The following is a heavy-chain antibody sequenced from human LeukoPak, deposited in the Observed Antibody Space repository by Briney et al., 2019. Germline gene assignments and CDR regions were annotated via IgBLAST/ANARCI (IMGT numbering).Heavy chain of an antibody. J-gene: IGHJ4*02. Sequence: HPGGSLRLSCAASGFTFSNYAMSWVRQAPGKGLEWVSAISGSGGSTYYADSVKGRFTISRDNSKNTLYLQMNSLRAEDTAVYYCAKDPPSSIAVAGTEGYWGQGTLVTVSS. CDR2: ISGSGGST. D-gene: IGHD6-19*01. CDR3: AKDPPSSIAVAGTEGY. CDR1: GFTFSNYA. V-gene: IGHV3-23*01.